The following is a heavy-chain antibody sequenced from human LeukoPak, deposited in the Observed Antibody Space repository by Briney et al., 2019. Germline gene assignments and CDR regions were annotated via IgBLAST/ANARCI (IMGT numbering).Heavy chain of an antibody. CDR2: IYTSGST. D-gene: IGHD1-26*01. V-gene: IGHV4-61*02. CDR3: ARERRKNSGSYGAFDI. J-gene: IGHJ3*02. CDR1: GGSISSGSYY. Sequence: SETLSLTCTVSGGSISSGSYYWSWIRQPAGKGLEWIGRIYTSGSTNYNPSFKSRVTISVDTSKNQFSLKLSSVTAADTAVYYCARERRKNSGSYGAFDIWGQGTMVTVSS.